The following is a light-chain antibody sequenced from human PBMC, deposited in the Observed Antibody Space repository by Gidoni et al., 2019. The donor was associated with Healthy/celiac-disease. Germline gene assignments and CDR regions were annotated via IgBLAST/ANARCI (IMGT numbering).Light chain of an antibody. J-gene: IGKJ4*01. CDR2: GAS. CDR3: QQYDSSPLT. CDR1: QSVSSSY. Sequence: ENVLTQSPGTLSLSPGESATLSCRASQSVSSSYLAWYQQKPGQAPRLLIYGASSRATGIPDRFSGSGSGTDFTLTISRLEPEDFAVYYCQQYDSSPLTFGGGTKVEIK. V-gene: IGKV3-20*01.